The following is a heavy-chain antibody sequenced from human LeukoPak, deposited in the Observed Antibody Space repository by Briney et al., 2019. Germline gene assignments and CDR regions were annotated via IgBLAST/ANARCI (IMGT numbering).Heavy chain of an antibody. J-gene: IGHJ2*01. Sequence: GGSLRLSCAASGFTFSSYAMSWVRQAPGKGLEWVSAISGSGGSTYYADSVKGRFTISRDNSKNTLYLQMNSLRAEDTALYYCAKDSLWGSGYRYFDLWGRGTLVTDSS. CDR2: ISGSGGST. D-gene: IGHD3-10*01. CDR1: GFTFSSYA. V-gene: IGHV3-23*01. CDR3: AKDSLWGSGYRYFDL.